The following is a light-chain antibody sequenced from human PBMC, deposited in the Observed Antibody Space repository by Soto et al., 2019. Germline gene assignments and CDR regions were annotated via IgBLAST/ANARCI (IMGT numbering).Light chain of an antibody. Sequence: EIVLTQSPGTLSLSPGERATLSCRASQSVSSSYLAWYQQKPGQAPRLLIYGASSRATGIPDRLSGSGSGTDFTLTISRLEPEDFAVYYCHQYDNSPLTFGGGTKVEIK. V-gene: IGKV3-20*01. CDR2: GAS. CDR3: HQYDNSPLT. J-gene: IGKJ4*01. CDR1: QSVSSSY.